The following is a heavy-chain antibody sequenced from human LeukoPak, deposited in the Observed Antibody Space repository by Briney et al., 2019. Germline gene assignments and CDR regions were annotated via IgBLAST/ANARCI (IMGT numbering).Heavy chain of an antibody. V-gene: IGHV3-9*01. J-gene: IGHJ3*02. CDR3: AKTPGGLTGEPSAFDI. CDR2: ISWNSGSI. D-gene: IGHD7-27*01. Sequence: GGSLRLSCAASGFTFDDYAMHWVRQAPGKGLEWVSGISWNSGSIGYADSVKGRFTISRDNAKNSLYLQMNSLRAEDTALYYCAKTPGGLTGEPSAFDIWGQGTMVTVSS. CDR1: GFTFDDYA.